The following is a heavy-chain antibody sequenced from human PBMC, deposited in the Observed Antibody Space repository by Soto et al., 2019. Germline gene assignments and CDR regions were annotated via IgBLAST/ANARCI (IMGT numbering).Heavy chain of an antibody. CDR3: ATVIAAAGFFDY. CDR2: FDPEDGET. V-gene: IGHV1-24*01. J-gene: IGHJ4*02. CDR1: GYTLTELS. Sequence: GASVKVSCKVSGYTLTELSMHWVRQAPGKGLEWMGGFDPEDGETIYAQKFQGRVTMTEDTSTDTAYMELSSLRSEDTAVYYCATVIAAAGFFDYWGQGTLVTVSS. D-gene: IGHD6-13*01.